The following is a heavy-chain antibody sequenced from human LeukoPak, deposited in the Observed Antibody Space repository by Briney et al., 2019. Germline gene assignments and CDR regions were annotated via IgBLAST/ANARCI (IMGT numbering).Heavy chain of an antibody. CDR2: IYNSGST. CDR3: ARDFPLVAATIRTVGYFDY. D-gene: IGHD5-12*01. Sequence: SETLSLTCTVSGGSISSYYWSWIRQPAGKGLEWIGRIYNSGSTNYNPSLKSRVTMSVDTSKNQFSLKLSSVTAAGTAVYYCARDFPLVAATIRTVGYFDYWGQGTLVTVSS. CDR1: GGSISSYY. V-gene: IGHV4-4*07. J-gene: IGHJ4*02.